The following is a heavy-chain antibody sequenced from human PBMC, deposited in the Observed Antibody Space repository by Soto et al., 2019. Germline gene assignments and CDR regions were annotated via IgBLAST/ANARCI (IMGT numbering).Heavy chain of an antibody. Sequence: PSETLSLTCAVYGGSFSGYYWSGIRQHPGKGLEWIGEINHSGSTNYNPSLKSRVTISVDTSKNQFSLKLSSVTAADTAVYYCARGIYDSSGYYTRVFDYWGPGTLVTVSS. D-gene: IGHD3-22*01. CDR2: INHSGST. V-gene: IGHV4-34*01. CDR3: ARGIYDSSGYYTRVFDY. CDR1: GGSFSGYY. J-gene: IGHJ4*02.